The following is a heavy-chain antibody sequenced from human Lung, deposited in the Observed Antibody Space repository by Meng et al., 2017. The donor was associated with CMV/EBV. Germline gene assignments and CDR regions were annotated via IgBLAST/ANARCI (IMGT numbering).Heavy chain of an antibody. J-gene: IGHJ4*02. CDR2: INPNTGDT. V-gene: IGHV1-8*03. CDR3: ARGLGYCSTTSCYSDY. Sequence: YTFTKYDINWVRQATGQGLEWMGWINPNTGDTVYAQNFQGRITFTGDTSMTTVYMDLSSLTSEDTAVYYCARGLGYCSTTSCYSDYWGQGTLVTVSS. CDR1: YTFTKYD. D-gene: IGHD2-2*01.